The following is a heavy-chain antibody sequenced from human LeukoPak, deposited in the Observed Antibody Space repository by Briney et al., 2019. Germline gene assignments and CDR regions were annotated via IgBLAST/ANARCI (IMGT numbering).Heavy chain of an antibody. J-gene: IGHJ4*02. D-gene: IGHD5-12*01. CDR2: LIGSSGST. V-gene: IGHV3-23*01. CDR3: AKGAYDYIEMGYFDS. CDR1: GFTSTNYA. Sequence: GGSLRLSCAASGFTSTNYAMNWVRQAPGKGLEWVSVLIGSSGSTDYADSVKGRFTISRDKSKNTLSLQMNSLRAEDTAIYFCAKGAYDYIEMGYFDSWGQGTLVTVSS.